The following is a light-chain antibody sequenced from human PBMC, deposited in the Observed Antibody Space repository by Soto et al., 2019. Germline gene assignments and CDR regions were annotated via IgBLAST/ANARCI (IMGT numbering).Light chain of an antibody. Sequence: DIQLTQSPYFLSASVGDRVTITCRASQSISNYLNWYQQKPGKAPTLLIYAASTLQSGAPSRFSGNGSGTDFTLTISSLHPEDFATFYCQQNYGMGTFGHGTKVDIK. CDR1: QSISNY. CDR3: QQNYGMGT. J-gene: IGKJ1*01. V-gene: IGKV1-39*01. CDR2: AAS.